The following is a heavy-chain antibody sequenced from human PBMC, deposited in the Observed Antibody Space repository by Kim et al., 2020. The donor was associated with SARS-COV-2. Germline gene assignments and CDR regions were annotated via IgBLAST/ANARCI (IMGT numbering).Heavy chain of an antibody. CDR3: ARAGQWLYNGFDP. D-gene: IGHD6-19*01. J-gene: IGHJ5*02. Sequence: YADSVKGRVTTTRANAKKSLDLQMNSLRDEDTAVYYCARAGQWLYNGFDPWGQGTMVTVSS. V-gene: IGHV3-11*01.